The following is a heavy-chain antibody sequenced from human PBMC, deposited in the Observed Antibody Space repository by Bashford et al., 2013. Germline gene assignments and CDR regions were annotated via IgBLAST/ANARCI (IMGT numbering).Heavy chain of an antibody. CDR2: FDPEDGET. CDR3: ATSELIHSPHAFDI. V-gene: IGHV1-24*01. J-gene: IGHJ3*02. Sequence: GESLKISCKGSGYSFTSYWIGWVRQAPGKGLEWMGGFDPEDGETIYAQKFQGRVTMTEDTSTDTAYMELSSLRSEDTAVYYCATSELIHSPHAFDIWGQGTMVTVSS. CDR1: GYSFTSYW. D-gene: IGHD1-7*01.